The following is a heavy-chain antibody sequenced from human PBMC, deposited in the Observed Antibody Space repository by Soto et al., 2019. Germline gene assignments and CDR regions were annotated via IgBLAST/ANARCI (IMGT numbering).Heavy chain of an antibody. D-gene: IGHD6-13*01. CDR1: GFDFNTYG. J-gene: IGHJ5*02. CDR2: ISFDGGNQ. V-gene: IGHV3-30*18. Sequence: QVQLVQSGGGVVQPGRSLRLSCAASGFDFNTYGLHWVRQAPGKGLEWVAGISFDGGNQYYADSVKGRFPISRDKSNNTLYLQMNGLGAEDTATYYCAKDSSVTAAGSGGWFDPWGQGTLVIVSS. CDR3: AKDSSVTAAGSGGWFDP.